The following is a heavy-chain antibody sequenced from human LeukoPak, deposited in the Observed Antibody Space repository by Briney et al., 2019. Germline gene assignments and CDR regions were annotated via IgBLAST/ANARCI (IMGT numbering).Heavy chain of an antibody. Sequence: GGSLRLSCAASGFTFSSYEMNWVRQAPGKGLEWVSYISSSGSTIYYADSVKGRFTISRDNAKNSLYLQMNSLRAEDTAVCYCAPTVGATTHWGQGTLVTVSS. CDR2: ISSSGSTI. CDR3: APTVGATTH. D-gene: IGHD1-26*01. V-gene: IGHV3-48*03. CDR1: GFTFSSYE. J-gene: IGHJ4*02.